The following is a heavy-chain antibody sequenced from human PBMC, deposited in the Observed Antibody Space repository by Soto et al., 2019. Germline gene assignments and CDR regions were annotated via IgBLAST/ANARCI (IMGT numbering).Heavy chain of an antibody. D-gene: IGHD6-6*01. CDR1: GYTFTSYG. V-gene: IGHV1-18*01. CDR2: INTYNGVT. J-gene: IGHJ5*02. CDR3: ARDWQLAGGSWFDP. Sequence: QVQLVQSGAEVKKPGASVKVSCKASGYTFTSYGISWVRQAPGQGFEWMGWINTYNGVTKYAQKVQDRVTMTTDTSTNTAYMELRSLRSDDTAVYYCARDWQLAGGSWFDPWGQGTLVTVSS.